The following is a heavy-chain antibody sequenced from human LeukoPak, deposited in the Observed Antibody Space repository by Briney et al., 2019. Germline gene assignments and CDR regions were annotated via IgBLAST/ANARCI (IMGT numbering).Heavy chain of an antibody. J-gene: IGHJ5*02. CDR3: ARIHLDPYYSLDDWFDP. D-gene: IGHD4-11*01. CDR2: INPNSGGT. V-gene: IGHV1-2*02. Sequence: VASVKVSCKASGYTFTGYYMHWVRQAPGQGLEWMGWINPNSGGTNYAQKFQGRVTMTRDTSISTAYMELSRLRSDDTAVYYCARIHLDPYYSLDDWFDPWGQGTLVTVSS. CDR1: GYTFTGYY.